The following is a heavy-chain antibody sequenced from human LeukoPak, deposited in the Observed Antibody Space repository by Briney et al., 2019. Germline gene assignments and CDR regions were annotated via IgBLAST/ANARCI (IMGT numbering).Heavy chain of an antibody. CDR2: ISSSGSTI. V-gene: IGHV3-11*01. J-gene: IGHJ5*02. Sequence: GGSLRLSCAASGFTFSDYYVSWIRQAPGKGLEGVSYISSSGSTIYYADSVKGRFTISRDNAKNSLYLQMNSLRAEDTAVYYCARDGESIAAAAYNWFDPWGQGTLVTVSS. CDR3: ARDGESIAAAAYNWFDP. D-gene: IGHD6-13*01. CDR1: GFTFSDYY.